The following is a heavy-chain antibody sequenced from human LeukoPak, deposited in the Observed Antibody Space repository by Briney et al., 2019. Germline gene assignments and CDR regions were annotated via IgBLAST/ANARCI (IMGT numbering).Heavy chain of an antibody. CDR3: AKGASIAVAGTLDY. CDR2: ISWNSGSI. CDR1: GFTFDDYA. V-gene: IGHV3-9*01. Sequence: PGGSLRLSCAVSGFTFDDYAMHWVRQAPGKGLEWVSGISWNSGSIDYADSVKGRLTISRDNAKNSLYLQMNSLRAEDTALYYCAKGASIAVAGTLDYWGQGTLVTVSS. J-gene: IGHJ4*02. D-gene: IGHD6-19*01.